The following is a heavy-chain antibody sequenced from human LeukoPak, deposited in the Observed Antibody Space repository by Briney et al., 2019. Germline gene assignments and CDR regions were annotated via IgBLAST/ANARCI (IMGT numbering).Heavy chain of an antibody. D-gene: IGHD3-22*01. CDR3: ARHYYDSSGYYHNWFDP. CDR1: GGPMSRGGYY. CDR2: ICNRGSS. Sequence: TSETLSLTCTLSGGPMSRGGYYCSWIRQQPGKGLEWNGYICNRGSSYYNPFIKSRVTLSVDTSKNQFSLTLSSVTAADTAVYYWARHYYDSSGYYHNWFDPWGQGTLVTVSS. J-gene: IGHJ5*02. V-gene: IGHV4-31*03.